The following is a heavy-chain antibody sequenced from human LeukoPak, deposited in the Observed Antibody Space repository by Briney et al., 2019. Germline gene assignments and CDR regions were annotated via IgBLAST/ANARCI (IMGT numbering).Heavy chain of an antibody. CDR1: GGSISSSSYY. J-gene: IGHJ3*02. CDR2: INHSGST. V-gene: IGHV4-39*07. D-gene: IGHD6-6*01. Sequence: SETLSLTCTVSGGSISSSSYYWGWIRQPPGKGLEWIGEINHSGSTNYNPSLKSRVTISVDTSKNQFSLKLSSVTAADTAVYYCARLSLAARSRKGAFDIWGQGTMVTVSS. CDR3: ARLSLAARSRKGAFDI.